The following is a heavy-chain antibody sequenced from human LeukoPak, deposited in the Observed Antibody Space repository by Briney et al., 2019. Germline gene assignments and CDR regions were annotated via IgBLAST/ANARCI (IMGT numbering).Heavy chain of an antibody. J-gene: IGHJ4*02. V-gene: IGHV1-24*01. CDR2: FDPEDGET. D-gene: IGHD3-22*01. CDR1: GYTLTELS. Sequence: ASVKVSCKVSGYTLTELSMHWVRQAPGKGLEWMGGFDPEDGETIYAQKFQGRVTMTEDTSTDTAYMELSSLGSEDTAVYYYATRRDYYDSSGYYGYWGQGTLVTVSS. CDR3: ATRRDYYDSSGYYGY.